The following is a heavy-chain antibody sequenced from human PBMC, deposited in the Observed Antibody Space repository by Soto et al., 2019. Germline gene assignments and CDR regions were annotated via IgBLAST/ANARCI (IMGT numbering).Heavy chain of an antibody. J-gene: IGHJ4*02. D-gene: IGHD3-3*01. CDR2: INPNSGGT. CDR1: GYTFTGYY. Sequence: ASVKVSCKASGYTFTGYYMHWVRQTPGQGLEWMGWINPNSGGTNDAQKFQGRVTMTRDTSISTAYMELSRLRSDDTAVYYCARNNIAYDFWSGYTYWGRGTLVTVSS. V-gene: IGHV1-2*02. CDR3: ARNNIAYDFWSGYTY.